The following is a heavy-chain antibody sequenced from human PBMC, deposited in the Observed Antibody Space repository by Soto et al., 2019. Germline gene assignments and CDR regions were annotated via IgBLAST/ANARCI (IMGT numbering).Heavy chain of an antibody. CDR1: GFTFSSYG. V-gene: IGHV3-33*01. D-gene: IGHD1-1*01. CDR3: ARDTLDGLASYFDY. CDR2: IWYDGSNK. Sequence: QVQLVESGGGVVQPGRSLRLSCAASGFTFSSYGMHWVRQAPGKGLEWVAVIWYDGSNKYYADSVKGRFTISRDNSKNTLYLQMNSLRAEDTAVYYCARDTLDGLASYFDYWGQGTLVTVSS. J-gene: IGHJ4*02.